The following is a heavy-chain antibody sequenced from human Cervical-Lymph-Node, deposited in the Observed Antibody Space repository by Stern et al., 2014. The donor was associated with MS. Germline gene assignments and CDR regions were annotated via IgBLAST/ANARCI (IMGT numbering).Heavy chain of an antibody. CDR1: GFTFSSSG. D-gene: IGHD4-23*01. CDR3: AREGGNTAEYFQH. CDR2: ILYYGSNR. J-gene: IGHJ1*01. Sequence: QVQLVESGGGVVQPGRSLRLSCAASGFTFSSSGLHWVRQAPGKGLEWLAIILYYGSNRYYADSVKGRFTISRDNSKNTLYLQMNSLRAEDTAVYYCAREGGNTAEYFQHWGQGTLVTVSS. V-gene: IGHV3-33*01.